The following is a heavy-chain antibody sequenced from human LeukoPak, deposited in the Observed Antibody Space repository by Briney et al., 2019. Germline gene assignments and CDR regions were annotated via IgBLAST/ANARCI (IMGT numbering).Heavy chain of an antibody. CDR2: INPNSGGT. V-gene: IGHV1-2*04. CDR3: ARGGDGYNSQEPGVDY. J-gene: IGHJ4*02. Sequence: ASVKVSCKASGYTFTGYYMHWVRQAPGQGLEWTGWINPNSGGTNYAQKFQGWVTMTRDTSISTAYMELSRLRSDDTAVYYCARGGDGYNSQEPGVDYWGQGTLVTVSS. D-gene: IGHD5-24*01. CDR1: GYTFTGYY.